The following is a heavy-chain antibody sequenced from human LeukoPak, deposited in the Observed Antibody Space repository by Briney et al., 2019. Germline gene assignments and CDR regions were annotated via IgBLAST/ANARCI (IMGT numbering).Heavy chain of an antibody. CDR1: GGSISSGGYY. J-gene: IGHJ4*02. Sequence: PSQTLSLTCTVSGGSISSGGYYWSWIRQPPGKGLEWIGYIYHSGSTYYNPSLKSRVTISVDRSKNQFSLKLSSVTAADTAVYYCARDSGAYSYGPTFDYWGQGTLVTVSS. CDR2: IYHSGST. D-gene: IGHD5-18*01. V-gene: IGHV4-30-2*01. CDR3: ARDSGAYSYGPTFDY.